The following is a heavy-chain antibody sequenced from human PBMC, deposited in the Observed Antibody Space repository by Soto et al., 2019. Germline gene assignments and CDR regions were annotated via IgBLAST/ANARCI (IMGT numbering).Heavy chain of an antibody. D-gene: IGHD2-15*01. CDR2: INYRGTT. V-gene: IGHV4-39*01. Sequence: QLQLQESGPGLVTPSETLSLTCTVSGGSVSSRSYFWAWFRQSPAKGLEWIGSINYRGTTFYIASLKSRATISIDTSKNQFSLRLISVTAADTAVYYCARLVACNGGSCKFDPWGQGTLVTVSS. CDR1: GGSVSSRSYF. CDR3: ARLVACNGGSCKFDP. J-gene: IGHJ5*02.